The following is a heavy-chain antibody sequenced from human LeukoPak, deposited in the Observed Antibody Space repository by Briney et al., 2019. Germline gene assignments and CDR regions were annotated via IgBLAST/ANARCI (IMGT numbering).Heavy chain of an antibody. D-gene: IGHD3-22*01. V-gene: IGHV5-51*01. Sequence: GESLKISCKGSGYSFTSYWIGWVRQMPGKGLEWMGIIYPGDSDTRYSPSFQGQVTISADKSISTAYLQWSSLKASDTAMYYCARRLLYYYDSSGYSHDAFDIWGQGKMVTVSS. CDR3: ARRLLYYYDSSGYSHDAFDI. J-gene: IGHJ3*02. CDR2: IYPGDSDT. CDR1: GYSFTSYW.